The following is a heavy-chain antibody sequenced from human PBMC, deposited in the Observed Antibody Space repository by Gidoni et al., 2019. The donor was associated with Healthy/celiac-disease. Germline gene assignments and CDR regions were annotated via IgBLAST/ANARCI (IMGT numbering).Heavy chain of an antibody. D-gene: IGHD6-13*01. CDR2: ISSSSSYI. Sequence: VQLVESGGGLVKPGGSLRLSCAASGFTFSSYSMNWVRQAPGKGLEWVSSISSSSSYIYYADSVKGRFTISRDNAKNSLYLQMNSLRAEDTAVYYCARSSSSLVRCWFDPWGQGTLVTVSS. CDR1: GFTFSSYS. V-gene: IGHV3-21*01. CDR3: ARSSSSLVRCWFDP. J-gene: IGHJ5*02.